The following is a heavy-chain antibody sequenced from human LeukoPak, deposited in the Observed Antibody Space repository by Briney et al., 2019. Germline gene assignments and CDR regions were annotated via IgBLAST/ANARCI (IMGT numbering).Heavy chain of an antibody. D-gene: IGHD2-15*01. V-gene: IGHV1-2*06. CDR1: GYTFTGYY. J-gene: IGHJ5*02. Sequence: ASVKVSCKASGYTFTGYYMHWVRQAPGQGLEWMGRINPNSGGTNYAQKFQGRVTMTRDTSISTAYMELSRLRSDDTAVYYCARGDRYGRSGGSCYEWFDPWGQGTLVTVSS. CDR2: INPNSGGT. CDR3: ARGDRYGRSGGSCYEWFDP.